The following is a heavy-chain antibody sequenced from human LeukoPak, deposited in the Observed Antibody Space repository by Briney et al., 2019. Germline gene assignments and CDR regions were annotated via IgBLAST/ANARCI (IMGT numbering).Heavy chain of an antibody. Sequence: SETLSLTCTVSGGSISSYYWSWIRQPPGKGLEWIGFIYYSGSTNYNPSLKSRVTISVDTSKNQLSLKLNSVTAADTAVYYCARRYCSTTTCFSTAAFDIWGQGTMVTVSS. D-gene: IGHD2-2*01. CDR2: IYYSGST. CDR3: ARRYCSTTTCFSTAAFDI. J-gene: IGHJ3*02. V-gene: IGHV4-59*08. CDR1: GGSISSYY.